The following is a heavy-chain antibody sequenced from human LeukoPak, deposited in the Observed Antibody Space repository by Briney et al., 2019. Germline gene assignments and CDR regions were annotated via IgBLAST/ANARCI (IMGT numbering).Heavy chain of an antibody. J-gene: IGHJ4*02. CDR3: ARSPAVAGTGNDY. D-gene: IGHD6-19*01. V-gene: IGHV1-8*02. CDR1: GYTFTSYD. CDR2: MNPNSGNT. Sequence: ASVKVSCKASGYTFTSYDINWVRQATGQGLEWMGWMNPNSGNTGYAQKFQGRVTMTRNTSISTAYMEPSSLRSEDTAVYYCARSPAVAGTGNDYWGQGTLVTVSS.